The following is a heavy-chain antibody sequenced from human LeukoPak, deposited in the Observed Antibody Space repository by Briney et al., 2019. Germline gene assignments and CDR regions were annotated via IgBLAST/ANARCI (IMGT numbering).Heavy chain of an antibody. Sequence: GGSLRLSCAASGFTFSSYSMNWVRQAPGKGLEWVSSISSSSSYIYYADSVKGRFTISRDNAKNSLYLQMNSLRAEDTAVYYCARDPYLDLRTNWFDPWGQGTLVTVSS. CDR2: ISSSSSYI. D-gene: IGHD3-3*01. CDR1: GFTFSSYS. CDR3: ARDPYLDLRTNWFDP. V-gene: IGHV3-21*01. J-gene: IGHJ5*02.